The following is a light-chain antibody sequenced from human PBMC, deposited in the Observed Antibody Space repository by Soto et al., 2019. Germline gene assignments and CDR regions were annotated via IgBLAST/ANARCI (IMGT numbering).Light chain of an antibody. CDR1: QSVSSY. Sequence: EIVLTQSPATLSLSPGERATLSCRASQSVSSYLAWYQQKPGQAPRLLIYDASNRATGIPARFSGSGSGTDFTLTISSLEPEDFAFYYCQQRSNCSFGPGTKVDIK. V-gene: IGKV3-11*01. J-gene: IGKJ3*01. CDR3: QQRSNCS. CDR2: DAS.